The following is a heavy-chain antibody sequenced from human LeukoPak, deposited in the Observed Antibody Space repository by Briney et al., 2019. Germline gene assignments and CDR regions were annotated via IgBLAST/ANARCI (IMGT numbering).Heavy chain of an antibody. D-gene: IGHD1-26*01. CDR2: ISGSGGST. CDR1: GFTFSSYA. J-gene: IGHJ4*02. V-gene: IGHV3-23*01. Sequence: PGGSLRLSCAASGFTFSSYAMSWVRQAPGKGLEWVSSISGSGGSTYYADSVKGRFTISRDNSKNTLYLQSNSLRAEDTDVYSCAKDLRVGDTTHYFDYWGQGTLVTVSS. CDR3: AKDLRVGDTTHYFDY.